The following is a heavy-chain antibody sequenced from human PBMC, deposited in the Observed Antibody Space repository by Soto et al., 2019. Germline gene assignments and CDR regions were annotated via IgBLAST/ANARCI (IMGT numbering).Heavy chain of an antibody. CDR3: AGRNGAYYDFWSGYNYYYYYMDV. J-gene: IGHJ6*03. V-gene: IGHV3-74*01. CDR2: INSDGSST. D-gene: IGHD3-3*01. Sequence: GGSLRLSCAASGFTFSSYWMHWVRQAPGKGLVWVSRINSDGSSTSYADSVKGRFTISRDNAKNTLYLQMNSLRAEDTAVYYCAGRNGAYYDFWSGYNYYYYYMDVWGKGTTVTVSS. CDR1: GFTFSSYW.